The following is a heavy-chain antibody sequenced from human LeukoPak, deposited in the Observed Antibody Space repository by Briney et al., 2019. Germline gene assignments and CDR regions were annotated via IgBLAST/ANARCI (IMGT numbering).Heavy chain of an antibody. CDR3: AGTYYYGSGSFYY. CDR1: GYTFTGYY. J-gene: IGHJ4*02. Sequence: ASVKVSCKASGYTFTGYYMHWVRQAPGQGLEWMGRINPNSGGTNYAQKFQGRVTMTRDTSISTAYMELSRLRSDDTAVYYCAGTYYYGSGSFYYWGQGTLVTVSS. CDR2: INPNSGGT. V-gene: IGHV1-2*06. D-gene: IGHD3-10*01.